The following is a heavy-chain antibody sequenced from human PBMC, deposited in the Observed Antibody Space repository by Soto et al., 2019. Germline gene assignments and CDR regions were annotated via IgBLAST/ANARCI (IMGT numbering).Heavy chain of an antibody. CDR3: ASGYSSSWYSGFYYGMDV. V-gene: IGHV4-34*01. D-gene: IGHD6-13*01. J-gene: IGHJ6*02. CDR2: INHSGST. Sequence: SETLSLTCAVYGGSFSGYYWSCIRQPPGKGLEWIGEINHSGSTNYNPSLKSRVTISVDTSKNQFSLKLSSVTAADTAVYYCASGYSSSWYSGFYYGMDVWGQGTTVTVSS. CDR1: GGSFSGYY.